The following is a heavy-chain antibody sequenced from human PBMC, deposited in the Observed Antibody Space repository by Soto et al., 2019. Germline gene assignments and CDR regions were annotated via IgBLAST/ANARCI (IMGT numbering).Heavy chain of an antibody. J-gene: IGHJ5*02. CDR2: MSYAGSHE. D-gene: IGHD3-10*01. V-gene: IGHV3-30*18. CDR3: AKDWGALGELLANPFHP. CDR1: GFTFSTYG. Sequence: QVQLVESGGGVVQPGRSLRLSCAASGFTFSTYGMHWVRQAPGKGLEWVAVMSYAGSHEFYADSVKGRFSISRDNSRNTLYLQMNSLRPEDTAVYFCAKDWGALGELLANPFHPWGQGTLVTLSS.